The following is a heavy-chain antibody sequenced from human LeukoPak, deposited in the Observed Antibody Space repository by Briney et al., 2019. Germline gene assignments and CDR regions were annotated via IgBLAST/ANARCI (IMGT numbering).Heavy chain of an antibody. CDR3: ARSGHSSGYFHY. CDR1: GYSISSGYN. J-gene: IGHJ4*02. D-gene: IGHD3-22*01. Sequence: SETLSLTCTVSGYSISSGYNWGWIRQPPGKGLEWIGSISHSGSTFYNPSHMSRVTISIDTSRNQFSLKLGSVTAADTAVYYCARSGHSSGYFHYWGQGTLVTVSS. CDR2: ISHSGST. V-gene: IGHV4-38-2*02.